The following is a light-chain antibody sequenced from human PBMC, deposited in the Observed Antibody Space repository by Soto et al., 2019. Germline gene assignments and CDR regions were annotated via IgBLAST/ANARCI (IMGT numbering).Light chain of an antibody. V-gene: IGLV1-40*01. CDR2: GNS. Sequence: QSVLTQPPSVSGAPGQRVTISCTGSSSNIGAGYDVHWYQQLPGTAPKRLIYGNSNRPSGVPDRFSGSKSGTSASLAITGLQAEDEADYYCQSYDSSLRAVVFGGGTKLT. CDR3: QSYDSSLRAVV. CDR1: SSNIGAGYD. J-gene: IGLJ2*01.